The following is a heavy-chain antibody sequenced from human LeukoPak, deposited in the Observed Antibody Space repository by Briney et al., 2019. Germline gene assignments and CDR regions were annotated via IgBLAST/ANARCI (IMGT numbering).Heavy chain of an antibody. CDR1: GGSISSSNW. CDR3: ARRAGPFDY. Sequence: SGTLSLTCAVSGGSISSSNWWSWVRQPPGKGLEWIGDIYNSGSTNYNPSLKSRVPISVDKSKNQFSLKLSSVTAADTAVYYCARRAGPFDYWGQGTLVTISS. V-gene: IGHV4-4*02. J-gene: IGHJ4*02. CDR2: IYNSGST. D-gene: IGHD6-13*01.